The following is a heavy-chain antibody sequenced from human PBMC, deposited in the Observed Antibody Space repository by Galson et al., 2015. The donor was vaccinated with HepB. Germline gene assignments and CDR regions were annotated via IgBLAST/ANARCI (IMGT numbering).Heavy chain of an antibody. CDR2: IIPILGIA. V-gene: IGHV1-69*04. J-gene: IGHJ4*02. CDR1: GGTFSSYT. CDR3: AREGSGYYYGLDY. D-gene: IGHD3-22*01. Sequence: SVKVSCKASGGTFSSYTISWVRQAPGQGLEWMGRIIPILGIANYAQKFQGRVTITADKSTSTAYMELSSLRSEDTAVYYCAREGSGYYYGLDYWGQGTLVTVSS.